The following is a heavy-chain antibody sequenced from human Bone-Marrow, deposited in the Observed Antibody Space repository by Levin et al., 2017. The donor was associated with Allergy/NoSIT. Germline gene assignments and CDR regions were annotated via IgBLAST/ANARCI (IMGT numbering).Heavy chain of an antibody. CDR3: VKDVDPGIALAGSQNVFEI. CDR1: GFTFDDYA. J-gene: IGHJ3*02. V-gene: IGHV3-9*01. D-gene: IGHD6-19*01. Sequence: PGESLKISCAASGFTFDDYAMHWVRQVPGKGLEWVSSISWIGTRIAYADSVKGRFTISRDNAKNFLYLQMNSLRPDDTALYYCVKDVDPGIALAGSQNVFEIWGQGTMVTVSS. CDR2: ISWIGTRI.